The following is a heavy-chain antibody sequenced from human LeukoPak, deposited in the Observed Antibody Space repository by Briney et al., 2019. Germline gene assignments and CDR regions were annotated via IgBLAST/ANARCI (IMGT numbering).Heavy chain of an antibody. Sequence: ASVKVSCKASGYTFTSYGISWVRQAPGQGLEWMGWISAYNGNTNYAQKLQGRVTMTTDTSTSTAYMELRSLRSDDTAVYYCARERDYYDSSGYYYVPRFDYWGQGTLVTVSS. CDR2: ISAYNGNT. D-gene: IGHD3-22*01. CDR3: ARERDYYDSSGYYYVPRFDY. J-gene: IGHJ4*02. V-gene: IGHV1-18*01. CDR1: GYTFTSYG.